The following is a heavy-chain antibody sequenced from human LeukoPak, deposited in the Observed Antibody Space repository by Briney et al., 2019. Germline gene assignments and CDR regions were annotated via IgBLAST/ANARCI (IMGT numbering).Heavy chain of an antibody. CDR1: GGTFSSYA. Sequence: SVKVSCKASGGTFSSYAISWVRQAPGQGLEWMGRIIPIFGTANSAQKFQGRVTITTDESTSTAYMELSSLRSEDTAVYYCARDPYYYDSSGAGYYYYMDVWGKGTTVTVSS. CDR3: ARDPYYYDSSGAGYYYYMDV. D-gene: IGHD3-22*01. CDR2: IIPIFGTA. J-gene: IGHJ6*03. V-gene: IGHV1-69*05.